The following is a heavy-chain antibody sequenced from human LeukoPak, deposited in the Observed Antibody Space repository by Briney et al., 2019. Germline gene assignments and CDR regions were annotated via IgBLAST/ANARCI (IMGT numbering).Heavy chain of an antibody. J-gene: IGHJ6*03. V-gene: IGHV4-34*01. CDR1: GGSFSGYY. CDR3: ARYTAMAYYYYYMDV. D-gene: IGHD5-18*01. Sequence: SETLSLTCAVYGGSFSGYYWSWIRQPPGKGLEWIGEINHSGSTNYNPSLKSRVTISVDTSKNQFSLKLSSATAADTAVYYCARYTAMAYYYYYMDVWGKGTTVTISS. CDR2: INHSGST.